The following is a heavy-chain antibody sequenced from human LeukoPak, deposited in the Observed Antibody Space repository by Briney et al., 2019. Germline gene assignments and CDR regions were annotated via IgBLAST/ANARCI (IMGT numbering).Heavy chain of an antibody. CDR1: GFTFSSYA. J-gene: IGHJ4*02. D-gene: IGHD2-21*01. CDR2: ISYDGSNK. V-gene: IGHV3-30-3*01. Sequence: GGSLRLSCAASGFTFSSYAMHWVRQAPGKGLEWVAVISYDGSNKYYADSVKGRFTISRDNSKNTLYLQMNSLRAEDTAAYYCASFLWLASPLDYWGQGTLVTVSS. CDR3: ASFLWLASPLDY.